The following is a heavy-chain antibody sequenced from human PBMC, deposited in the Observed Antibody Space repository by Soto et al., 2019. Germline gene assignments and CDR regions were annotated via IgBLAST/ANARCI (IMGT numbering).Heavy chain of an antibody. Sequence: SETLSLTCTVSCGSVSSGSYYWSWIRQPPGKGLEWIGYIYYSGSTNYNPSLKSRVTISVDTSKNQFSLKLSSVTAADTAVYYCARDSSSWTFDPWGQGTLVTVSS. V-gene: IGHV4-61*01. CDR1: CGSVSSGSYY. CDR3: ARDSSSWTFDP. D-gene: IGHD6-13*01. J-gene: IGHJ5*02. CDR2: IYYSGST.